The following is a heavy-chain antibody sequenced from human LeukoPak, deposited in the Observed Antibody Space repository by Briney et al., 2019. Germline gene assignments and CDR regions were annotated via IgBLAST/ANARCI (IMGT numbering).Heavy chain of an antibody. CDR3: TRATFGARDS. V-gene: IGHV3-74*01. J-gene: IGHJ4*02. CDR2: INEDGSST. CDR1: GYTFSTYW. D-gene: IGHD3-10*01. Sequence: PGGSLRLSCAASGYTFSTYWMHWVRQGPGEGLVWVSRINEDGSSTSYAESVRGRFTISRDNAKNTLYLQMNSLRAEDTAVYYCTRATFGARDSWGQGTLVTVSS.